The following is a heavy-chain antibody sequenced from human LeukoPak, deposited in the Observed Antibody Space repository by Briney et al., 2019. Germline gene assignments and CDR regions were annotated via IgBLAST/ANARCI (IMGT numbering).Heavy chain of an antibody. Sequence: ASVKVSCKASGGTFSSYAISWVRQAPGQGLEWMGGIIPIFGTANYAQKFQGRVTITADESTSTAYMELSSLRSEGTAVYYCARSTYYYGSGKRFDPWGQGTLVTVSS. CDR2: IIPIFGTA. CDR3: ARSTYYYGSGKRFDP. J-gene: IGHJ5*02. V-gene: IGHV1-69*01. CDR1: GGTFSSYA. D-gene: IGHD3-10*01.